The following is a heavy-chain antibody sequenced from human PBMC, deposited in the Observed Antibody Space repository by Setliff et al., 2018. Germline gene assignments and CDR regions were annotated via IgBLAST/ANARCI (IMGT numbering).Heavy chain of an antibody. CDR2: IYTSGTT. CDR1: GGFIRDYY. J-gene: IGHJ4*02. D-gene: IGHD3-10*01. Sequence: KTSETLSLTCTVSGGFIRDYYWNWIRQPPGKGLEWIGYIYTSGTTKYNPSLKSRVTISIDTSKSQFSLKLSSVTAADTAVYYCARIAYVSGSYYFDYWGQGTLVTVSS. V-gene: IGHV4-4*08. CDR3: ARIAYVSGSYYFDY.